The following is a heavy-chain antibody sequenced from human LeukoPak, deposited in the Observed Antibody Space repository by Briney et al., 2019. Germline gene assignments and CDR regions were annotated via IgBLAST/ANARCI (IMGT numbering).Heavy chain of an antibody. CDR1: GFTFGSYA. Sequence: QAGGSRRLSWAASGFTFGSYAMSWVRQPPGEGLEWVSAITHNGGDTYHADSVKGRFTISRDNPKNTLYLQMNSLRAEDTAVFYCAKGSATSRPYYFDYWGQGTLVTVSS. D-gene: IGHD2-2*01. J-gene: IGHJ4*02. V-gene: IGHV3-23*01. CDR3: AKGSATSRPYYFDY. CDR2: ITHNGGDT.